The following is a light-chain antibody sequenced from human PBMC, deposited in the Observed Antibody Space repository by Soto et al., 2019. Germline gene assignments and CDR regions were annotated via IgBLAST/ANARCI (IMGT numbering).Light chain of an antibody. V-gene: IGKV1-5*01. CDR1: QSISSY. J-gene: IGKJ1*01. Sequence: DIQMTQSPSSLSASVGDGVTITCRTSQSISSYLNWYQQKPGKAPKLLIYDASNLETGVPSRFSGSGSGTEFTLTISSLQPDDFATYYCQQYNSYPWTFGQGTKVDIK. CDR2: DAS. CDR3: QQYNSYPWT.